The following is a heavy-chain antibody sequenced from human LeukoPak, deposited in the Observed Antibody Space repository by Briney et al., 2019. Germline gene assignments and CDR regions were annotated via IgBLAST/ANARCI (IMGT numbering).Heavy chain of an antibody. V-gene: IGHV3-21*01. CDR3: ARGFYDTLTGPDY. CDR1: GFTFTTYS. CDR2: ISSRAVYI. D-gene: IGHD3-9*01. Sequence: PGGSLRLSCAASGFTFTTYSMTWVRQAPGKGLEWVSPISSRAVYIYYADSVKGRVTISRDNAKNSLYLQMNSLRAEDTAVYYCARGFYDTLTGPDYWGQGTLVTVSS. J-gene: IGHJ4*02.